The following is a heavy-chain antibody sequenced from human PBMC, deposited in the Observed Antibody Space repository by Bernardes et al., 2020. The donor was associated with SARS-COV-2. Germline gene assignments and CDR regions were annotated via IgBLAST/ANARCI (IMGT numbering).Heavy chain of an antibody. Sequence: SWKVSCKVSGDSFGSYAISWVRLAPGQGLEWMGGIIPKVGTANLAQKLQGRLTLTADESTTTAYMELNNLTSEDTAVYYCARARYCSSISCYTPDLYYFYGMDVWGPGPSVPVSS. V-gene: IGHV1-69*01. CDR1: GDSFGSYA. CDR2: IIPKVGTA. D-gene: IGHD2-2*02. J-gene: IGHJ6*02. CDR3: ARARYCSSISCYTPDLYYFYGMDV.